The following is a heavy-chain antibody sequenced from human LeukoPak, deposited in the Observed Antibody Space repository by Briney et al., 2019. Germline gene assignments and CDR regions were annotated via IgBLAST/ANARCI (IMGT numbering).Heavy chain of an antibody. D-gene: IGHD1-26*01. CDR3: ARGRFRWELEIRDFDY. V-gene: IGHV1-69*13. CDR2: IIPIFGTA. J-gene: IGHJ4*02. CDR1: GGTFSSYA. Sequence: ASVKVSCKASGGTFSSYAISWVRQAPGQGLEWMGGIIPIFGTANYAQKFQGRVTITADESTSTAYMELSSLRSEDTAVYYCARGRFRWELEIRDFDYWGQGTLVTVSS.